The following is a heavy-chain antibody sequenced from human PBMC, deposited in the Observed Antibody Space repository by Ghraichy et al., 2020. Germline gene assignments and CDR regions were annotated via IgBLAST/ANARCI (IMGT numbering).Heavy chain of an antibody. CDR2: ISGSGGST. V-gene: IGHV3-23*01. CDR1: GFTFSSYA. Sequence: GGSLRLSCAASGFTFSSYAMSWVHQAPGKGLEWVSAISGSGGSTYYADSVKGRFTISRDNSKNTLYLQMNSLRAEDTAVYYCAKEAYSYGYLGELADQNYWGQGTLVTVSS. CDR3: AKEAYSYGYLGELADQNY. J-gene: IGHJ4*02. D-gene: IGHD5-18*01.